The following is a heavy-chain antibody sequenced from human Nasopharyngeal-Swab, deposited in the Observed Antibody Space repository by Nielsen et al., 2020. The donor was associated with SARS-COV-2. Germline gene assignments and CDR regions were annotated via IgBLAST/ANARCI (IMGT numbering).Heavy chain of an antibody. CDR3: ARARFGVYYDSSGSRDAFDI. CDR2: MNPNSGNT. J-gene: IGHJ3*02. D-gene: IGHD3-22*01. Sequence: ASVKVSCKASGYTFTSYDINWVRQATGQGLEWMGWMNPNSGNTGYAQKFQGRVTMTRNTSISTAYMELSSLRSEDTAVYYCARARFGVYYDSSGSRDAFDIWGQGTMVTVSS. CDR1: GYTFTSYD. V-gene: IGHV1-8*01.